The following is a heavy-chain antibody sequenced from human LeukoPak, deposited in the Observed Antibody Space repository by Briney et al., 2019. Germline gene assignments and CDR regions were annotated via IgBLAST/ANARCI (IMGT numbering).Heavy chain of an antibody. CDR2: ISSSSSYI. CDR1: GFTFSSYS. D-gene: IGHD2/OR15-2a*01. CDR3: VRGESGIQENSFDI. V-gene: IGHV3-21*01. Sequence: GGSLRLSCAASGFTFSSYSMNWVRQAPGKGLEWVSSISSSSSYIYYADSVKGRFTISRDNAKNSLYLQMNSLRAEDTAVYSCVRGESGIQENSFDIWGQGTLVTVSS. J-gene: IGHJ3*02.